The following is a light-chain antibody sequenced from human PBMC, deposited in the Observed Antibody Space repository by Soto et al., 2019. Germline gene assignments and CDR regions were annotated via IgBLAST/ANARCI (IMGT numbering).Light chain of an antibody. Sequence: SPFTQSPPVLPATDGDRATLTCRASQGISSYLAWYQQKPGKAPKLLIYAASRLQRGVPSRFSGSESGTDFTLTISNLQPEDFATYYCLQSNSFPLTFGGGTKVDI. CDR1: QGISSY. CDR3: LQSNSFPLT. V-gene: IGKV1-9*01. J-gene: IGKJ4*01. CDR2: AAS.